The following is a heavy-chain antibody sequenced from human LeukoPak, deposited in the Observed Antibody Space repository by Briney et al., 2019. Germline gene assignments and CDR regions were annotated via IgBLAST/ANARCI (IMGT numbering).Heavy chain of an antibody. CDR2: IIPIFGTA. CDR3: ARDLRYYGSGSYYNSYYY. Sequence: GCSVKVSCKASGGTFSSYAISWVRQAPGQGLEWMGGIIPIFGTANYAQKFQGRVTITADESTSTAYMELSSLRSEDTAVYYCARDLRYYGSGSYYNSYYYWGQGTLVTVSS. V-gene: IGHV1-69*01. CDR1: GGTFSSYA. J-gene: IGHJ4*02. D-gene: IGHD3-10*01.